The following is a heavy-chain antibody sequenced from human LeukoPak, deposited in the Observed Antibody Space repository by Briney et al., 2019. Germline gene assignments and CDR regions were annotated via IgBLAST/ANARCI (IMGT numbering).Heavy chain of an antibody. V-gene: IGHV1-2*02. Sequence: ASVKVSCKASGYTFTGYYMHWVRQAPGQGLEWMGWINPNSGGTNYAQKFQGRVTMTRDTSISTAYMELSRLRSDDTAVYYCARDKRLGRYGSSWYWFDPWGQGTLVTASS. J-gene: IGHJ5*02. D-gene: IGHD6-13*01. CDR3: ARDKRLGRYGSSWYWFDP. CDR1: GYTFTGYY. CDR2: INPNSGGT.